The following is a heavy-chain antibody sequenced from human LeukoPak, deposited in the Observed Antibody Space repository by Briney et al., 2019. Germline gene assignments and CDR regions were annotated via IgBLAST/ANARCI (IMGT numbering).Heavy chain of an antibody. Sequence: GASVKVSCKASGYTFTSYGISWVRQAPGQGLEWMGWISAYNGNTNYAQKLQGRVTMTTDTSTSTAYMVLRSLRSDDTAVYYCARGPLSDVLRYFDWPRPDDAFDIWGQGTMVTVSS. CDR1: GYTFTSYG. D-gene: IGHD3-9*01. CDR2: ISAYNGNT. J-gene: IGHJ3*02. V-gene: IGHV1-18*01. CDR3: ARGPLSDVLRYFDWPRPDDAFDI.